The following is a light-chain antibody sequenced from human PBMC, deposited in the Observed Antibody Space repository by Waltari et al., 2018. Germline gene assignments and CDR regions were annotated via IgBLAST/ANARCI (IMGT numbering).Light chain of an antibody. CDR2: KAS. J-gene: IGKJ4*01. V-gene: IGKV1-5*03. CDR1: PSISKW. Sequence: DIQMTQSPSTLSASVGDRVIITCRASPSISKWLAWYQQKPGKAPNLLIYKASTLESGVPSRFSGSGSGTDFTLTISSLQPDDFATYYCQQYNSYSLLTFGGGTKIEIK. CDR3: QQYNSYSLLT.